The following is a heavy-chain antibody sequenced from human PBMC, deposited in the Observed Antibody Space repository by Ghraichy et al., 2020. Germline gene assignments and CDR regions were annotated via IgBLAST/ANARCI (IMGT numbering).Heavy chain of an antibody. Sequence: GGSLRLSCAASGFTFSSYEMNWVRQAPGKGLEWVSYISSSGSTIYYADSVKGRFTISRDNAKNSLYLQMNSLRAEDTAVYYCAREGGTSSGWYRDWYFDLWGRGTLVTVSS. CDR2: ISSSGSTI. D-gene: IGHD6-19*01. V-gene: IGHV3-48*03. CDR1: GFTFSSYE. J-gene: IGHJ2*01. CDR3: AREGGTSSGWYRDWYFDL.